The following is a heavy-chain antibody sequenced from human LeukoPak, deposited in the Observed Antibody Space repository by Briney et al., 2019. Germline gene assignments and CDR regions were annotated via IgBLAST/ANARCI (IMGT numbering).Heavy chain of an antibody. CDR2: ISSSSSYI. Sequence: GGSLRLSCAASGFTFSSYSMNWVRQAPGKGREWVSSISSSSSYIYYADSVKGRFTISRDNAKNSLYLQMNSLRAEDTAVYYCARSPPGYYYDSSGCDYWGQGTLVTVSS. CDR1: GFTFSSYS. V-gene: IGHV3-21*01. D-gene: IGHD3-22*01. J-gene: IGHJ4*02. CDR3: ARSPPGYYYDSSGCDY.